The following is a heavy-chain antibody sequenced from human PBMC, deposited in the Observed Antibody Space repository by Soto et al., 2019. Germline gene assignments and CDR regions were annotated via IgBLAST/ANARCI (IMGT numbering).Heavy chain of an antibody. J-gene: IGHJ5*02. CDR3: ARRTRITMIVVPYTWFDP. D-gene: IGHD3-22*01. CDR1: GESLSASY. CDR2: INHNGNA. V-gene: IGHV4-34*01. Sequence: PSETLSLTCAVYGESLSASYWSWIRQPPGKGLEWIGDINHNGNADYNPSLKSRLSISIDKSGNQFSLNLISVTAADTAVYYCARRTRITMIVVPYTWFDPWGQGTLVTVSS.